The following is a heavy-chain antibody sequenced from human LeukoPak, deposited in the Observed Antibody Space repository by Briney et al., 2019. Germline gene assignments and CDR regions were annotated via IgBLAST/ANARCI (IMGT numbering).Heavy chain of an antibody. CDR2: IYYSGST. Sequence: SETLSLTCTVSGGSISSYYWSWIRQPPGKGLEWIGYIYYSGSTNYNPSLKSRVTISVDTSKNQFSLKLSSVTAADTAVYYCAGSRITIFGVVKYCFDYWGQGTLVTVSS. CDR1: GGSISSYY. V-gene: IGHV4-59*01. CDR3: AGSRITIFGVVKYCFDY. D-gene: IGHD3-3*01. J-gene: IGHJ4*02.